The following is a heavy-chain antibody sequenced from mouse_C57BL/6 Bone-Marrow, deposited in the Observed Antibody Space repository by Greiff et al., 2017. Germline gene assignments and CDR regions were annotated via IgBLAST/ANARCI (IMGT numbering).Heavy chain of an antibody. V-gene: IGHV14-2*01. Sequence: VHVKQSGAELVKPGASVKLSCTASGFNIKDYYMHWVKQRTEQGLEWIGRIDPEAGETKYAPKFQGKATITADKSSNTAYLQLSSLTSEDTAVYYCAFYYGSSYGDYWGQGTTLTVSS. CDR3: AFYYGSSYGDY. CDR2: IDPEAGET. CDR1: GFNIKDYY. D-gene: IGHD1-1*01. J-gene: IGHJ2*01.